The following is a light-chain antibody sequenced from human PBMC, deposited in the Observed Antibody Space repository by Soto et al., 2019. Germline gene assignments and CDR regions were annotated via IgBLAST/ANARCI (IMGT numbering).Light chain of an antibody. J-gene: IGKJ4*01. CDR1: QSVSNNY. V-gene: IGKV3-20*01. Sequence: EIVLTQSPGTLSLSPGERATLSCRASQSVSNNYLAWYQQKPGQAPRLLIYGASSRATDIPDRFSGSGSGTDFTLTISRLEPEDFAVYYCQQYGSSPPLSFGGGTKVDIK. CDR3: QQYGSSPPLS. CDR2: GAS.